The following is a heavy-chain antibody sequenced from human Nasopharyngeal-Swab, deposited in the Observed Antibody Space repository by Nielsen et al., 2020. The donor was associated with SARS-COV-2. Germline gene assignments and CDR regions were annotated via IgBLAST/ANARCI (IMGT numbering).Heavy chain of an antibody. CDR3: ARGRVRFQY. CDR1: GGSFSGYY. J-gene: IGHJ4*02. CDR2: IKHTGST. D-gene: IGHD3-3*01. V-gene: IGHV4-34*01. Sequence: SETLSLTCAVYGGSFSGYYWSWIRQPPGKGLEWIGEIKHTGSTNYNPSLKSRVTISVDTSKNQFSLKVTSVTAADTAMYYCARGRVRFQYLGQGIQVTVSS.